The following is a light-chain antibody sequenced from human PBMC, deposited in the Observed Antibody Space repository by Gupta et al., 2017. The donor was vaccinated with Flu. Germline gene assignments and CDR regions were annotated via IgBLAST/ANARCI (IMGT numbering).Light chain of an antibody. CDR3: QQDKNWPPIT. J-gene: IGKJ5*01. CDR2: DAS. Sequence: EIVITQSPATLSVSPGERVTLSCRASQSVSSNLAWQQQKPAQAPRLLIYDASTRDTGIPARFSGSGSGTEFTLTISSRQSEDFAVYYCQQDKNWPPITFGQGTRLEIK. V-gene: IGKV3-15*01. CDR1: QSVSSN.